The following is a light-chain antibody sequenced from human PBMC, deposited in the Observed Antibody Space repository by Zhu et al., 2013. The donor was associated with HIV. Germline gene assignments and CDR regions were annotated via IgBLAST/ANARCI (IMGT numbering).Light chain of an antibody. CDR3: QSHDSTVSGLYV. V-gene: IGLV1-40*01. CDR2: SNN. CDR1: GSNIGGAYD. Sequence: QSVLTQPASVSGAPGQRVTISCTGSGSNIGGAYDVHWYQHLPGAAPKLLIYSNNRRPSGVPERFSASKSGITASLSIAGLRAGDEGDYYCQSHDSTVSGLYVFGSWDQGHRP. J-gene: IGLJ1*01.